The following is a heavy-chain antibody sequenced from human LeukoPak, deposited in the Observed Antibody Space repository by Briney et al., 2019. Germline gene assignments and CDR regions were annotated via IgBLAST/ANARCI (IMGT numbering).Heavy chain of an antibody. Sequence: ASVNVSCKASGYTFTGYYMHGLRQAPRQGVEWMGWINPNRGGTHYAQKFQGRVTMTRDTSISTAYKELSRLRSDDTGVYYCARAHGYCSGGSCYRSPYYYYYMDVWGKGTTVTVSS. CDR1: GYTFTGYY. V-gene: IGHV1-2*02. CDR3: ARAHGYCSGGSCYRSPYYYYYMDV. D-gene: IGHD2-15*01. CDR2: INPNRGGT. J-gene: IGHJ6*03.